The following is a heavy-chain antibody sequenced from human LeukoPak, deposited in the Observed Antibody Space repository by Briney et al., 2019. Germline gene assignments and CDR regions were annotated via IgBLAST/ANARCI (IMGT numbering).Heavy chain of an antibody. CDR3: AKSRSGSANWALQIFDN. CDR2: IRYDGSNK. J-gene: IGHJ4*02. Sequence: GGSLRLSCAASGFTFSSYGMHWVRQAPGKGLEWVAFIRYDGSNKYNADSVKGRFTISRDNSNNSLFVQMNSLRAEDTAVYFCAKSRSGSANWALQIFDNWGQGTLVTVSS. V-gene: IGHV3-30*02. D-gene: IGHD1-1*01. CDR1: GFTFSSYG.